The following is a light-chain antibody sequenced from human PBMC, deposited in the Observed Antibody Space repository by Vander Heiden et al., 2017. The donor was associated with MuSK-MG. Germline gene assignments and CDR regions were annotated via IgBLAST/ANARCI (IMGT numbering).Light chain of an antibody. J-gene: IGKJ3*01. Sequence: EIVLTQSPPTLSLSPGERATLSGRASQSVSSYLAWYQQKPGQAPRLLIYDASNRATGIPARFSGSGSGTDFTLTISSLEPEDFAVYYWQQRSNLQTFGPRTKVDIK. CDR3: QQRSNLQT. CDR1: QSVSSY. CDR2: DAS. V-gene: IGKV3-11*01.